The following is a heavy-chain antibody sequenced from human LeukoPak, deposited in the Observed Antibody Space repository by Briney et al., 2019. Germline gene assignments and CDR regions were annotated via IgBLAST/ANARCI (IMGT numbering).Heavy chain of an antibody. CDR3: VRYGDTSGYTN. Sequence: GGSLRLSCAASGFTFSSYWMHWVRPAPGKGLEWVANIKQDGSETYYVDSVKGRFTISRDNPTNSLYLQMNSLRAEYTAVYSCVRYGDTSGYTNWGQGTLVTVSS. CDR1: GFTFSSYW. CDR2: IKQDGSET. D-gene: IGHD3-22*01. J-gene: IGHJ4*02. V-gene: IGHV3-7*01.